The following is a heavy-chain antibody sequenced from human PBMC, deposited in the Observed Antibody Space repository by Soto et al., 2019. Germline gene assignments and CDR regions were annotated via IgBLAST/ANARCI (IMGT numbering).Heavy chain of an antibody. CDR2: IKVDSGHT. D-gene: IGHD3-9*01. V-gene: IGHV1-18*04. CDR3: ATSYDTGFDP. J-gene: IGHJ5*02. CDR1: GYPFIKYG. Sequence: QLQLVQSAAEVKKPGASVRVSCKAYGYPFIKYGISWIRQAPEQGLEWMGWIKVDSGHTNYAQKFQGRVTMTADTSSDTAFMELRSLSLDDTAVYFCATSYDTGFDPWGQGTLVSVSS.